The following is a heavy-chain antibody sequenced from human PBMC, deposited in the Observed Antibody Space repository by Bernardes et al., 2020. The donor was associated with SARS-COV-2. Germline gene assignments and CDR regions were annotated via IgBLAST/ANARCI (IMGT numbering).Heavy chain of an antibody. CDR3: AHSSAAGPNYYYYGMDV. CDR1: WFALSPRGQG. CDR2: IYWDDDN. J-gene: IGHJ6*02. Sequence: SGVTPSKPTQTLTLACSFSWFALSPRGQGVGWIRQPPGKALEWLAPIYWDDDNRYSISLKSRLTITKDTSKNQVVLTMTNMDPVDTATYYCAHSSAAGPNYYYYGMDVWGQGTTVTVSS. D-gene: IGHD6-13*01. V-gene: IGHV2-5*02.